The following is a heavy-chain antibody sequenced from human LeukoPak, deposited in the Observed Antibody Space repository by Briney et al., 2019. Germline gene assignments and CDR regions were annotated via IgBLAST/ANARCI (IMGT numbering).Heavy chain of an antibody. CDR1: GFTFSSYG. D-gene: IGHD6-6*01. CDR2: ISGSGGST. Sequence: GGSLRLSCAASGFTFSSYGMSWVRQAPGKGLEWVSAISGSGGSTYYADSVKGRFTISRDNSKNTLYLQMNSLRAEDTAVYYCASNEVGSSRGDWGQGTLVTVSS. J-gene: IGHJ4*02. CDR3: ASNEVGSSRGD. V-gene: IGHV3-23*01.